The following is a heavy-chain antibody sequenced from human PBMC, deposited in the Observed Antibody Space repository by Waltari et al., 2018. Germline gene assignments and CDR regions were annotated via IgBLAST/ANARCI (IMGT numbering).Heavy chain of an antibody. D-gene: IGHD4-17*01. V-gene: IGHV3-48*01. CDR2: ISSSSTI. CDR1: GFTFSSYS. Sequence: EVQLVESGGGLVQPGGSLRLSCAASGFTFSSYSMNWVRQAPGKGLEWVSYISSSSTIYYADSVKGRFTISRDNAKNSLYLQMNSLRAEDTAVYYCARDLAYGDYVDAFDIWGQGTMVTVSS. J-gene: IGHJ3*02. CDR3: ARDLAYGDYVDAFDI.